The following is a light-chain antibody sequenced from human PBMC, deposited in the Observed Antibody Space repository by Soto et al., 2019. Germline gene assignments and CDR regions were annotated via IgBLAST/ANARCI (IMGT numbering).Light chain of an antibody. Sequence: DIRMTQSPSTLSSSLGDRVSLTCPASQSVSSWLSWYQQKPGKAPKLLIYDASGLESGVPSRFSGSGSGTEFTLTISSLQPDDFATYYCQHYNTYSGTFGQGTKVDIK. CDR2: DAS. CDR1: QSVSSW. V-gene: IGKV1-5*01. CDR3: QHYNTYSGT. J-gene: IGKJ1*01.